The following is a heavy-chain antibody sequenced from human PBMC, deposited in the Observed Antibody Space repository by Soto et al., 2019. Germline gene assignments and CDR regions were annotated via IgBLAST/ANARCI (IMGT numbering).Heavy chain of an antibody. CDR1: GGTFSSYA. J-gene: IGHJ6*02. CDR2: IIPIFGTA. CDR3: ARDAAAGTFPYYYYYGMDV. Sequence: GASVKVSCKASGGTFSSYAISWVRQAPGQGLEWIGGIIPIFGTANYAQKFQGRVTITADESTSTAYMELSSLRSEDTAVYYCARDAAAGTFPYYYYYGMDVWGQGTTVTVSS. D-gene: IGHD6-13*01. V-gene: IGHV1-69*13.